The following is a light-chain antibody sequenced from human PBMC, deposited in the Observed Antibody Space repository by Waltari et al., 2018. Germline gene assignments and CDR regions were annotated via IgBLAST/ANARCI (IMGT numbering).Light chain of an antibody. CDR3: QQYNDWPLT. Sequence: EIAMTQSPATLSVSPGERATLSCRASPSASTNLAWYQQKPGQAPRLLTYGASTRATGIPARFSGSGSVTEFTLTISSLETEDFAVYFCQQYNDWPLTFGGGTTVEIK. CDR2: GAS. CDR1: PSASTN. J-gene: IGKJ4*01. V-gene: IGKV3-15*01.